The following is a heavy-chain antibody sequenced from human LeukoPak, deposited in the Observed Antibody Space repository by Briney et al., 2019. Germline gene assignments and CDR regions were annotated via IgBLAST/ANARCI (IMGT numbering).Heavy chain of an antibody. V-gene: IGHV3-21*01. D-gene: IGHD6-19*01. CDR2: VSTSGSYI. CDR1: GFTFGSYS. Sequence: PGGSLRLSCAVSGFTFGSYSMNWVRQAPGKGLEWVSFVSTSGSYIYYADSVKGRFTISRDNAKNSLYLQMNSLRAEDTAVYYCASQTPRRLPIAVADYFDYWGQGTLVTVSS. CDR3: ASQTPRRLPIAVADYFDY. J-gene: IGHJ4*02.